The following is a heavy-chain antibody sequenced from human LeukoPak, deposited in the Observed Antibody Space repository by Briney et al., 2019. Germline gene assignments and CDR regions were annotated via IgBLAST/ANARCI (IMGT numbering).Heavy chain of an antibody. J-gene: IGHJ4*02. D-gene: IGHD3-10*01. CDR1: GFTFSSYG. CDR3: ASTPYLLLWFGELLSYFDY. CDR2: ISGSGGST. V-gene: IGHV3-23*01. Sequence: PGGSLRLSCAASGFTFSSYGMSWVRQAPGKGLEWVSAISGSGGSTYYADSVKGRFTISRDNSKNTLYLQMNSLRAEDTAVYYCASTPYLLLWFGELLSYFDYWGQGTLVTVSS.